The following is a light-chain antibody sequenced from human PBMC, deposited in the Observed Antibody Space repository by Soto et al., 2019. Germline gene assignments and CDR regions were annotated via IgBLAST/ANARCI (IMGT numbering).Light chain of an antibody. Sequence: EIVLTQSPGTLSLSPGERATLSCRASQSVSSNLAWYQVNPGQAPRLLIYGASARATGIPARFSGSGSGTEFTLTISSLQSEDFAVYYCQQYNNWPWTFGQGTKVDIK. CDR1: QSVSSN. CDR2: GAS. CDR3: QQYNNWPWT. V-gene: IGKV3-15*01. J-gene: IGKJ1*01.